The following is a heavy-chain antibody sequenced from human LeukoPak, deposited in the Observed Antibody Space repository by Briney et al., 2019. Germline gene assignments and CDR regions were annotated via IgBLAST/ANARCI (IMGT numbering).Heavy chain of an antibody. CDR1: GGSISSGSYY. Sequence: PSETLSLTCTASGGSISSGSYYWSWIRQPAGKGLEWIGRIYTSGSTNYNPSLKSRVTISVDTSKNQFSLKLSSVTAADTAVYYCARKPGNSPFDYWGQGTLVTVSS. D-gene: IGHD1-7*01. J-gene: IGHJ4*02. CDR2: IYTSGST. V-gene: IGHV4-61*02. CDR3: ARKPGNSPFDY.